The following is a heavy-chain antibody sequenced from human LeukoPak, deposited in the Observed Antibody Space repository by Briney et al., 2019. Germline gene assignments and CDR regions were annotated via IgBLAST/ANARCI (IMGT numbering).Heavy chain of an antibody. CDR2: IYCDRGNT. D-gene: IGHD6-19*01. CDR3: GRDEVSVGWYNH. J-gene: IGHJ4*02. V-gene: IGHV1-18*01. Sequence: GASVRLSCTASGYTFTSRGMHWVRQAPGKGLEWMAGIYCDRGNTNYAQKVKGRVTMTRDTSTNTAYMQLRSLRSDDTAVYYCGRDEVSVGWYNHWGQGTLVTVSS. CDR1: GYTFTSRG.